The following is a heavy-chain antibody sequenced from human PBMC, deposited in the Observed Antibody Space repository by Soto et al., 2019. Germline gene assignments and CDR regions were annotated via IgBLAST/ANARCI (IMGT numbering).Heavy chain of an antibody. CDR2: ISYDGSNK. V-gene: IGHV3-30*18. D-gene: IGHD3-10*01. J-gene: IGHJ4*02. CDR1: GFTFSSYG. CDR3: AKERPMVRGVSFDY. Sequence: GGSLRLSCAASGFTFSSYGMHWVRQAPGKGLEWVAVISYDGSNKYYADSVKGRFTISRDNSKNTLYLQMNSLRAEDTAVYYCAKERPMVRGVSFDYWGQGTLVTVSS.